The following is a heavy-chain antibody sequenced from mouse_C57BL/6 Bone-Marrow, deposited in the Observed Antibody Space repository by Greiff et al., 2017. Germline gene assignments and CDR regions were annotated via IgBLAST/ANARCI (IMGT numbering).Heavy chain of an antibody. CDR3: KGYAMDY. Sequence: VQLLQSGAELVRPGASVKLSCTASGFNIKDDYMHWVKQRPEQGLEWIGWIDPENGDTEYASKFQGKATITADTSSNTAYRQLSRLTSEDTAVYYCKGYAMDYWGQGTSVTVSS. J-gene: IGHJ4*01. CDR2: IDPENGDT. CDR1: GFNIKDDY. V-gene: IGHV14-4*01.